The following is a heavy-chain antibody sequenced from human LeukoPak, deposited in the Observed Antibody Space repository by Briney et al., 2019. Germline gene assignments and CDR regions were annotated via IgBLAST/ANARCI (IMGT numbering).Heavy chain of an antibody. CDR1: GGSISSGDYY. CDR2: IYYSGST. V-gene: IGHV4-30-4*01. J-gene: IGHJ5*01. D-gene: IGHD6-13*01. Sequence: SETLSLTCTVSGGSISSGDYYWSWIRQPPGKGLEWIGYIYYSGSTYYNPSLKSRVTISVDTSKNQFSLKLSSVTAADTAVYYCARRRVYSSSWFDYWGQGTLVTVSS. CDR3: ARRRVYSSSWFDY.